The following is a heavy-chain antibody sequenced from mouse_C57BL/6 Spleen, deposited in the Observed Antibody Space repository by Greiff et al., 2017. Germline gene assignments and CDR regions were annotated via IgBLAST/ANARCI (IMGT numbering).Heavy chain of an antibody. CDR2: IDPSDSYT. CDR3: ARKGGYYPFDY. V-gene: IGHV1-59*01. J-gene: IGHJ2*01. D-gene: IGHD2-3*01. CDR1: GYTFTSYW. Sequence: QLQQPGAELVRPGTSVKLSCKASGYTFTSYWMHWVKQRPGQGLEWIGVIDPSDSYTNYNQKFKGKATLTLDTSSSTAYMQLSSLTSEDSAVYYCARKGGYYPFDYWGQGTTLTVSS.